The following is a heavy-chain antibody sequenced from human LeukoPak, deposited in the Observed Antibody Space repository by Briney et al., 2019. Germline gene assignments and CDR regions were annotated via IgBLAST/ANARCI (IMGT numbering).Heavy chain of an antibody. J-gene: IGHJ3*02. Sequence: GGSLRLSCAASGFTFNNYAMSWVRQAPGKGLEWVSTISATGGSTYYADSVKGRFTISRDNSKNTLYLQMNSLRAEDTAIYYCAKVYYRDAFDIWGQGTMVTVSS. CDR3: AKVYYRDAFDI. CDR1: GFTFNNYA. CDR2: ISATGGST. D-gene: IGHD1-26*01. V-gene: IGHV3-23*01.